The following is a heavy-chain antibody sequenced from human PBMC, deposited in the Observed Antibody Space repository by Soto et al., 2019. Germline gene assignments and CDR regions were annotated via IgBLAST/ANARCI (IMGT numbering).Heavy chain of an antibody. CDR1: GYTFTSYG. V-gene: IGHV1-18*01. Sequence: GASVKVSCKASGYTFTSYGISWVRQAPGQGLEWMGWISAYNGNTNYAQKLQGRVTMTTDTSTSTAYMELRSLRSDDTAVYYCARGAQAADYYYYMDVWGKGTTVTVSS. J-gene: IGHJ6*03. CDR3: ARGAQAADYYYYMDV. CDR2: ISAYNGNT.